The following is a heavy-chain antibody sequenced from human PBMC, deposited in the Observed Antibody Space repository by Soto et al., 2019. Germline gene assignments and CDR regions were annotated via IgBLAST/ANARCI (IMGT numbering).Heavy chain of an antibody. J-gene: IGHJ6*02. CDR2: IYHSGST. Sequence: QLQLQESGSGLGKPSQTLSPTRAVSGGSINSGGYSWSWIRQPPGKGPEWIRYIYHSGSTYYNPSLQSRVTISVDRSKHQFSLKVSSVTAADTAVYYCARVPDVWGQGTTVTVSS. CDR3: ARVPDV. CDR1: GGSINSGGYS. V-gene: IGHV4-30-2*01.